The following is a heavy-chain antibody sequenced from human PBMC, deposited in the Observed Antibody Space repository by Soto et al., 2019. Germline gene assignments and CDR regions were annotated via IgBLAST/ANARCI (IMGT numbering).Heavy chain of an antibody. CDR2: ISGSGGST. CDR3: AKPFDYFLTYYYGMDV. Sequence: GGSLRLSCAASGFTFSSYAMSWVRQAPGKGLEWVSAISGSGGSTYYADSVKGRFTISRDNSKNTLYLQMNSLRAEDTAVYYCAKPFDYFLTYYYGMDVWGQGTTVTVSS. CDR1: GFTFSSYA. V-gene: IGHV3-23*01. D-gene: IGHD5-12*01. J-gene: IGHJ6*02.